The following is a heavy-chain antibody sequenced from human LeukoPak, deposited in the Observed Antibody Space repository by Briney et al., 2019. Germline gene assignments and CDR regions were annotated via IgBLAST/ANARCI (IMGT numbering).Heavy chain of an antibody. CDR2: ISYSGST. D-gene: IGHD5-24*01. Sequence: PSETLSLTCTVSGGSISTYYWSWIRQPPGKGLEWIAYISYSGSTNYNPSLKSRVTISVDTSKNQFSLKLSSVTAADTAVYYCARPVEMATINDAFDIWGQGTLVTVSS. CDR1: GGSISTYY. V-gene: IGHV4-59*08. J-gene: IGHJ3*02. CDR3: ARPVEMATINDAFDI.